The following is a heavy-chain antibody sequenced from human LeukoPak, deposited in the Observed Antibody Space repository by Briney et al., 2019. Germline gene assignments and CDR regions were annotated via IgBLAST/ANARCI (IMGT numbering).Heavy chain of an antibody. V-gene: IGHV3-21*01. CDR2: ISSSSSYI. CDR3: ARDQNSNYFEFDY. J-gene: IGHJ4*02. D-gene: IGHD4-4*01. CDR1: GFTFSSYS. Sequence: GGSLRLSCAASGFTFSSYSMNWVRQAPGKGLEWVSSISSSSSYIYYADSVKGRFTISRDNAKNSLYLQMNSLRAEDTAVYYCARDQNSNYFEFDYWGQGTLVTVSS.